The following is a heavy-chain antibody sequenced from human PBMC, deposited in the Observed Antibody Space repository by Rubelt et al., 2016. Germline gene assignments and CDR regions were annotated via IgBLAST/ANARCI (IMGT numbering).Heavy chain of an antibody. CDR3: AKDLAGGATDY. CDR1: GFTFSSYA. CDR2: ISYDGSNK. J-gene: IGHJ4*02. D-gene: IGHD1-26*01. V-gene: IGHV3-30*04. Sequence: QVQLVESGGGVVQPGRSLRLSCAASGFTFSSYAMHWVRQAPGKGLEWVAVISYDGSNKYYADSVKGRFTISRDNSKNTLYLQRNSLRAEDTAVYHGAKDLAGGATDYWGQGTLVTVSS.